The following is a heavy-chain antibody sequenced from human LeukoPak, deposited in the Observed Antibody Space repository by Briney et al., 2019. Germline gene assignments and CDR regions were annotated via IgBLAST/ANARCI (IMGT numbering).Heavy chain of an antibody. Sequence: RASVKVSCKASGYTFTSYGISWVRQAPGQGLEWMGWISAYNGNTNYAQKLQGRVTMTTDTSTSTAYMELRSLRSDDTAVYYCARDPLVGATAGGAFDIWGQGTMVTVSS. CDR1: GYTFTSYG. V-gene: IGHV1-18*01. D-gene: IGHD1-26*01. J-gene: IGHJ3*02. CDR3: ARDPLVGATAGGAFDI. CDR2: ISAYNGNT.